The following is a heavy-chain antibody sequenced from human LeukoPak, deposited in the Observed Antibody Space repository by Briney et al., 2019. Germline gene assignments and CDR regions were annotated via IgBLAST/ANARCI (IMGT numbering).Heavy chain of an antibody. J-gene: IGHJ4*02. D-gene: IGHD5-18*01. V-gene: IGHV1-2*06. Sequence: GASVKVSCKASGYTFTGYYMHWVRQAPGQGLEWMGRINPNRGGTNYAQKFQGRVTMTRDTSISTAYMELSRLRSDDTAVYYCATRITYSYGFDYWGQGTLVTVSS. CDR2: INPNRGGT. CDR3: ATRITYSYGFDY. CDR1: GYTFTGYY.